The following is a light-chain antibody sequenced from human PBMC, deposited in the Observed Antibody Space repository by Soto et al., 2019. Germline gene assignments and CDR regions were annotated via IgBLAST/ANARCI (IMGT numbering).Light chain of an antibody. V-gene: IGKV3-15*01. Sequence: RVRTQSPATMSVTTGERVTLSCSASQSISYNLAWYQQKPGQAPRVLIYSASTRATGIPARFSGSGSGTEFTLTISSLKSEDFAVYYCQQDNYWPPITFGQGTRLEI. CDR3: QQDNYWPPIT. J-gene: IGKJ5*01. CDR2: SAS. CDR1: QSISYN.